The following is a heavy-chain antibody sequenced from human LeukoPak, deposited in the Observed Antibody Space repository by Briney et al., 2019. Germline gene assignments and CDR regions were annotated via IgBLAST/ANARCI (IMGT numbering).Heavy chain of an antibody. CDR1: GFIFEDYA. J-gene: IGHJ4*02. V-gene: IGHV3-9*03. CDR3: VQDSYAISSSGSTFAS. CDR2: ITSNSGYV. Sequence: PGGSLRLSCTVSGFIFEDYAMHWVRQVPGKGLEWVSSITSNSGYVAYADSVKGLFSISRDNAKNSLYLQMNSLRTEDMAVYYCVQDSYAISSSGSTFASWGQGTLVTVSS. D-gene: IGHD2-2*01.